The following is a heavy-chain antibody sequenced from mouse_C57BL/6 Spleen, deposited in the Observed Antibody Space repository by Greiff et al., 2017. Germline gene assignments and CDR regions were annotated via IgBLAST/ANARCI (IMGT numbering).Heavy chain of an antibody. V-gene: IGHV5-17*01. Sequence: EVKLMESGGGLVKPGGSLKLSCAASGFTFSDYGMHWVRQAPEKGLEWVAYISSGSSTIYYADTVKGRFTISRDNAKNTLFLQMTSLRSEDTAMYYCARLGQGAMDYWGQGTSVTVSS. J-gene: IGHJ4*01. CDR3: ARLGQGAMDY. CDR2: ISSGSSTI. CDR1: GFTFSDYG. D-gene: IGHD4-1*01.